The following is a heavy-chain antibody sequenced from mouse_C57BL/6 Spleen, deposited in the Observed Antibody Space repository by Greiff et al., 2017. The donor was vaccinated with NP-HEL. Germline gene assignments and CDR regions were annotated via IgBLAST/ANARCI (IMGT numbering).Heavy chain of an antibody. D-gene: IGHD1-1*01. CDR3: ARGITTVVAFYWYFDV. V-gene: IGHV1-76*01. CDR1: GYTFTDYY. CDR2: IYPGSGNT. Sequence: VQLQQSGAELVRPGASVKLSCKASGYTFTDYYINWVKQRPGQGLEWIARIYPGSGNTYYNEKFKGKATLTAEKSSSTAYMQLSSLTSEDSAVYFCARGITTVVAFYWYFDVWGTGTTVTVSS. J-gene: IGHJ1*03.